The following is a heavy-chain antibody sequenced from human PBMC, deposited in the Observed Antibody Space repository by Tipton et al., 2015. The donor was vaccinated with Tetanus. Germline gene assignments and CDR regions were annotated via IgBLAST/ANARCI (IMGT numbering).Heavy chain of an antibody. Sequence: TLSLTCTVSGGSINPYYWSWIRQPPGKGLEWIGNVYSSGSTYYNPSLKGRVTISVDTSTTQFSLRLNSVTAADTAIYYCARPHYQYWYFDLWGRGTLVTVSS. J-gene: IGHJ2*01. D-gene: IGHD2-2*01. CDR1: GGSINPYY. CDR3: ARPHYQYWYFDL. V-gene: IGHV4-59*01. CDR2: VYSSGST.